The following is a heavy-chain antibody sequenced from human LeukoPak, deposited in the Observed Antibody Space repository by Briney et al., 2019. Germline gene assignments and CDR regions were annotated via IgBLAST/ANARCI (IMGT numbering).Heavy chain of an antibody. CDR2: INDSGST. D-gene: IGHD3-10*01. J-gene: IGHJ4*02. Sequence: SETLSLTCAVYGGSFSGHYWSWIHQPPGKGLEWIGEINDSGSTKYYPSLKSRVTISVDTSKKQFSLKLSSVTAADTAIYYCAKHYMGSSYNRGLDYWGQGTLVTVSS. V-gene: IGHV4-34*01. CDR3: AKHYMGSSYNRGLDY. CDR1: GGSFSGHY.